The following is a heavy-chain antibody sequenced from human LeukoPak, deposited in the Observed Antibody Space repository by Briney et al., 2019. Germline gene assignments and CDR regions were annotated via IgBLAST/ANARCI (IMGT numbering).Heavy chain of an antibody. CDR3: ASEQSSGSLDQDAFDI. CDR1: GFTFSSYA. CDR2: ISYDGSNK. V-gene: IGHV3-30*04. Sequence: GGSLRLSCAASGFTFSSYAMHWVRQAPGKGLEWVAVISYDGSNKYYADSVKGRFTISRDNSKNTLYLQMNSLRAEDTAVYYCASEQSSGSLDQDAFDIWGQGTMVTVSS. J-gene: IGHJ3*02. D-gene: IGHD3-22*01.